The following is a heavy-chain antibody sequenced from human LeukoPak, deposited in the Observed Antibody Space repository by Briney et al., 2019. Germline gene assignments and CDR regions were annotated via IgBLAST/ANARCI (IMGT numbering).Heavy chain of an antibody. CDR1: GFTFSRYL. J-gene: IGHJ4*02. V-gene: IGHV3-74*01. D-gene: IGHD1-1*01. Sequence: PGGSLRLSCAASGFTFSRYLMHWVRHAPGKGLVWVAHISSEGRITNYADSVKGRFAISRDNAKNTLYLQMNNLRAEDTAVYYCASQVSTGHWGQGTLVTVSS. CDR3: ASQVSTGH. CDR2: ISSEGRIT.